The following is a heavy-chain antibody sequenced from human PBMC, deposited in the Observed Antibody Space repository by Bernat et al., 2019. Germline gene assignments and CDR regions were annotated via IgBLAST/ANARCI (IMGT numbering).Heavy chain of an antibody. CDR2: INPNSGGT. CDR1: GYTFTGYY. J-gene: IGHJ4*02. Sequence: QVQLVQSGAGVKKPGASVKVSCKASGYTFTGYYMHWVRQAPGQGLEWMGWINPNSGGTNYAQKFQGWVTMTRDTSISTAYMELSRLRSDDTAVYYCATSSKYSSSWYDYWGQGTLVTVSS. CDR3: ATSSKYSSSWYDY. V-gene: IGHV1-2*04. D-gene: IGHD6-13*01.